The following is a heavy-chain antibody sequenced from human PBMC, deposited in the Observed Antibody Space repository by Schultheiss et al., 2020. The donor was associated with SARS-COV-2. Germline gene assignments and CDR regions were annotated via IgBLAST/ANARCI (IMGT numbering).Heavy chain of an antibody. CDR1: GYTFTSYG. Sequence: ASVKVSCKASGYTFTSYGISWVRQAPGQGLEWMGWISAYNGNTNYAQKLQGRVTMTRDTSISTAYMELSSLRSEDTAVYYCARDANDNFQFWYDSWGQGTLVTVSS. J-gene: IGHJ5*01. D-gene: IGHD1-1*01. CDR2: ISAYNGNT. CDR3: ARDANDNFQFWYDS. V-gene: IGHV1-18*01.